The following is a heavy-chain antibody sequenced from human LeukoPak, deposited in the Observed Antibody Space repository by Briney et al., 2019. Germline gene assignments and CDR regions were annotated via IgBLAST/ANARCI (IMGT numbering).Heavy chain of an antibody. CDR3: ARDILTSIDY. D-gene: IGHD3-9*01. Sequence: GGSLRLSCAASGFTFSSYSMNWARQAPGKGLEWVSSISSSSSYIHYADSVKGRFTISRDNAKNSQYLQMNSLRAEDTAVYYCARDILTSIDYWGQGTLVTVSS. CDR1: GFTFSSYS. CDR2: ISSSSSYI. J-gene: IGHJ4*02. V-gene: IGHV3-21*01.